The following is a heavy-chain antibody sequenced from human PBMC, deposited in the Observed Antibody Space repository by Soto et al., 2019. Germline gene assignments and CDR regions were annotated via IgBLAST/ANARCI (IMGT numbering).Heavy chain of an antibody. J-gene: IGHJ4*02. D-gene: IGHD3-22*01. V-gene: IGHV1-69*01. CDR3: AREGASGSHIGY. CDR1: GGTFSSYA. Sequence: QVQLVQSGAEVKKLGSSMKVSCKASGGTFSSYAISWVRQAPGQGLEWMGGIIPIFGTANYAQKFQGRVTITADESTSTAYMELSSLRSEDTAVYYCAREGASGSHIGYWGQGTLVTVSS. CDR2: IIPIFGTA.